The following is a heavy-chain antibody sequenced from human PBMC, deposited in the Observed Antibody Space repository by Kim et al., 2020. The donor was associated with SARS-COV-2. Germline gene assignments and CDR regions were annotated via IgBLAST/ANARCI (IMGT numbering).Heavy chain of an antibody. CDR2: VHNSGTS. Sequence: SETLSLTCTVSGVSISRYYWSWIRQPPVKALEWIGYVHNSGTSNYNPSLKSRVTLSMDTSKSQFSLRLTSVTAADTAVYYCARVGAFRGSGWYWDSWGQGTLVTVSS. CDR1: GVSISRYY. CDR3: ARVGAFRGSGWYWDS. V-gene: IGHV4-59*01. J-gene: IGHJ4*02. D-gene: IGHD6-19*01.